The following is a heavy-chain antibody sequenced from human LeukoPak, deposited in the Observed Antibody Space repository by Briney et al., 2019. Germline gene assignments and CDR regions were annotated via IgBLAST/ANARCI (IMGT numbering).Heavy chain of an antibody. CDR3: AKGGSGYFVDDY. V-gene: IGHV3-23*01. D-gene: IGHD3-22*01. CDR2: ISGSGGST. CDR1: GGSFSGFY. J-gene: IGHJ4*02. Sequence: PSETLSLTCAVYGGSFSGFYWSWVRQAPGKGLEWVSAISGSGGSTYYADSVKGRFTISRDNSKNTLYLQMNSLRAEDTAGYYCAKGGSGYFVDDYWGQGTLVTVSS.